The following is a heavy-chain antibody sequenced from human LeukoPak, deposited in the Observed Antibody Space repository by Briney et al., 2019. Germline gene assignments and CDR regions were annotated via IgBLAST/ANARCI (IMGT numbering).Heavy chain of an antibody. CDR2: INHSGST. CDR3: ARGRYDYVWGSYLFDY. Sequence: PSETLSLTCAVYGGSFSGYYWSWIRQPPGKGLEWIGEINHSGSTNYNPSLKSRVTISVDTSKNQFSLKLSSVTAADTAVYYCARGRYDYVWGSYLFDYWGQGTLVTVSS. CDR1: GGSFSGYY. J-gene: IGHJ4*02. D-gene: IGHD3-16*02. V-gene: IGHV4-34*01.